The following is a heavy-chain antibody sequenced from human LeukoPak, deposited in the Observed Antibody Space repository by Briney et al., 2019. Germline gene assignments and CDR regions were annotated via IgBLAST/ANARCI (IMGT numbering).Heavy chain of an antibody. Sequence: PGGSLRLSCSASGFTFSSFAMHWVRQAPGKGLEWVSTIRSNGDTTYNADSVKGRFTISRDNSKNTLYLELNSLRVEDTATFYCAKGQELDDGVFDSWGQGTMVTVSS. V-gene: IGHV3-23*01. J-gene: IGHJ4*02. CDR1: GFTFSSFA. D-gene: IGHD1-1*01. CDR3: AKGQELDDGVFDS. CDR2: IRSNGDTT.